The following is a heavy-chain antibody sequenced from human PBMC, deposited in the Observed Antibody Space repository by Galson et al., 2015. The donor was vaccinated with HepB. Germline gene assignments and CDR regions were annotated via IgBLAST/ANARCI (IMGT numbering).Heavy chain of an antibody. CDR2: IIPIFGTA. J-gene: IGHJ4*02. V-gene: IGHV1-69*13. Sequence: SVKVSCKASGGTFSSYAISWVRQAPGQGLAWMGGIIPIFGTANYAQKFQGRVTITADESTSTAYMELSSLRSDDTAVYYCASLLYDFWSGYYTWGQGTPVTVSS. D-gene: IGHD3-3*01. CDR1: GGTFSSYA. CDR3: ASLLYDFWSGYYT.